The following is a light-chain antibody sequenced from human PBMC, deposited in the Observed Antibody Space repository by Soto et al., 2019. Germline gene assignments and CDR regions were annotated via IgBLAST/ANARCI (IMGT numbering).Light chain of an antibody. Sequence: QSALTQPASVCGSPGQSSAISCTETSSNVGGYNYVSWYQQHPDKAPKLMIYDVSNRPSGISTQFSGSKAGNTASLTISGLQAEDEGDYCCSSYATGGTRVFGTEIELTVL. CDR3: SSYATGGTRV. CDR2: DVS. V-gene: IGLV2-14*01. CDR1: SSNVGGYNY. J-gene: IGLJ1*01.